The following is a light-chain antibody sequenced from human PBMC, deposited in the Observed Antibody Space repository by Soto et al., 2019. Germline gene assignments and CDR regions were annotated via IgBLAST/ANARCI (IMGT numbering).Light chain of an antibody. CDR3: CSYAGSYTLV. CDR2: DVS. Sequence: QSALTQPRLVSGSPGQSVTISCTGTSSDVGGYNYVSWYQQHPGKAPKLMIYDVSKRPSGVPDLFSGSKSGNTASLTISGLQAEDEADYYCCSYAGSYTLVFGGGTKLTV. J-gene: IGLJ2*01. CDR1: SSDVGGYNY. V-gene: IGLV2-11*01.